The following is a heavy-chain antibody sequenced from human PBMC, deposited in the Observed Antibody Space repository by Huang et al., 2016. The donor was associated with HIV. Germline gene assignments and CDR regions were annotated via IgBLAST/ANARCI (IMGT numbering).Heavy chain of an antibody. CDR2: LMPVFDAT. CDR1: GGPFRSYS. V-gene: IGHV1-69*13. Sequence: QVQLLQSGAEVKKPGSSVKVSCKAPGGPFRSYSIAWVRQAPGQGLEWMASLMPVFDATNYAQKLQGRVRVTADESTSTVYMELRDLRPDDTAAYFCARGSLEYSVSSSLDYWGQGTHVTVSS. J-gene: IGHJ4*02. CDR3: ARGSLEYSVSSSLDY. D-gene: IGHD4-4*01.